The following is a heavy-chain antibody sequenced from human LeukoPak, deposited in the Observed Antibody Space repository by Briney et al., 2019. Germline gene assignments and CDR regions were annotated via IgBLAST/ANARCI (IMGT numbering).Heavy chain of an antibody. V-gene: IGHV3-53*05. CDR2: IYTAGTT. CDR1: GFTVSTNY. CDR3: ARDSRLSRWRGTSDY. Sequence: GGSLRLSCAASGFTVSTNYMSWVRQAPGKGLEWVSLIYTAGTTDYADSVKGRFTISRDNSKNTLYLQMNSLRAEDTSVYYCARDSRLSRWRGTSDYWGQGTLVTVSS. J-gene: IGHJ4*02. D-gene: IGHD3-16*01.